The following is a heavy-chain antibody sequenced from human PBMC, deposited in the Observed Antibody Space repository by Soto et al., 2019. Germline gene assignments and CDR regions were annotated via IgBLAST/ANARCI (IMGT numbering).Heavy chain of an antibody. CDR1: GFTFSDNW. CDR2: ISGDASST. V-gene: IGHV3-74*01. D-gene: IGHD7-27*01. CDR3: TRGGTRTTYWGLFDS. Sequence: EVKVVESGGGLVQPGGSLRLSCAASGFTFSDNWMHWVRQPPGKGPVWVSRISGDASSTSYADSVKGRFTISRDSAKNTVYLQMDSLRVEDTAVYYCTRGGTRTTYWGLFDSWGQGTLVIVSS. J-gene: IGHJ4*02.